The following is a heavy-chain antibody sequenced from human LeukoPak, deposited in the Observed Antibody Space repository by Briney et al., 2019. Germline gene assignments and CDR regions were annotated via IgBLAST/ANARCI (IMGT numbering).Heavy chain of an antibody. Sequence: ASVKVSCKASGYTFTSYYMHWVRPAPGQGLEWMGIINPSGGSTSYAQKFQGRVTMTRDTSTSTVYMELSSLRSEDTAVYYCARELDIVVVPAATGCGMDVWGQGTTVTVSS. J-gene: IGHJ6*02. CDR1: GYTFTSYY. D-gene: IGHD2-2*03. CDR2: INPSGGST. CDR3: ARELDIVVVPAATGCGMDV. V-gene: IGHV1-46*01.